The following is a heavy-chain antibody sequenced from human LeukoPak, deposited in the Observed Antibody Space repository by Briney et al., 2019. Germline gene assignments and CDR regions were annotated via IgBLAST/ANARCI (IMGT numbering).Heavy chain of an antibody. D-gene: IGHD3-10*01. J-gene: IGHJ4*02. CDR3: TTDSRITMVRDEDGRDY. CDR1: GFTFSNAW. CDR2: IKSKTDGGTT. V-gene: IGHV3-15*01. Sequence: GGSLRLSCAASGFTFSNAWMSWVRQAPGKGLEWVGRIKSKTDGGTTDYAAPVKGRFTISRDDSKNTLYLQMNSLKTEDTAVYYCTTDSRITMVRDEDGRDYWGQGTLVTVSS.